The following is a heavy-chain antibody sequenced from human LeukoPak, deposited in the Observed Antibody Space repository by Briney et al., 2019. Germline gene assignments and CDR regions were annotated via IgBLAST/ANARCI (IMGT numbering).Heavy chain of an antibody. Sequence: PGGPLRHSCAAPGFTFSNYAMSWVPQAPGKGLKWVSAISESGASTYYADSVKGRFTISRDNSKNTLYLQLNSLRAEDTAVYFCAKRGKGYRSCPSCATGYWGQGTLVTVSS. D-gene: IGHD2-2*01. CDR1: GFTFSNYA. CDR2: ISESGAST. V-gene: IGHV3-23*01. CDR3: AKRGKGYRSCPSCATGY. J-gene: IGHJ1*01.